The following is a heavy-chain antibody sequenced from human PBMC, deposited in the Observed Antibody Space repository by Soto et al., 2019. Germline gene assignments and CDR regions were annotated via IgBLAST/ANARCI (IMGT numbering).Heavy chain of an antibody. CDR2: IYYSGST. CDR3: ARGYYDYVWGSYRYVDAFDI. Sequence: SEIQSLTYTVSGGSIRNGGYYRIWIRQHPGKGLEWIGYIYYSGSTYYNPSLKSRVTISVDTSKNQFSLKLSSVTAADTAVCYCARGYYDYVWGSYRYVDAFDIWGQGTMVTVSS. V-gene: IGHV4-31*03. J-gene: IGHJ3*02. D-gene: IGHD3-16*02. CDR1: GGSIRNGGYY.